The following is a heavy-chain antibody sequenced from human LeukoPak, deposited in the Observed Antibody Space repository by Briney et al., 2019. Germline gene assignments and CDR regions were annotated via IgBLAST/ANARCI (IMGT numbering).Heavy chain of an antibody. Sequence: GGSLRLSCAASGFTLSNHGMSWVRQAPGKGLEWVSAISGSGASTYYADSVKGRFTISRDNSKNTLYLQMNSLRGEDTAVYYCAKDGSGHIRDSYGPFDYWGQGTLVTVSS. CDR1: GFTLSNHG. V-gene: IGHV3-23*01. D-gene: IGHD5-18*01. J-gene: IGHJ4*02. CDR2: ISGSGAST. CDR3: AKDGSGHIRDSYGPFDY.